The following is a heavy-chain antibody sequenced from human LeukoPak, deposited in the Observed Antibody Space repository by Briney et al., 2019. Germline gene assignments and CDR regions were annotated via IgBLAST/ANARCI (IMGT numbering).Heavy chain of an antibody. CDR2: IWYDGSNE. D-gene: IGHD3-10*01. CDR1: GFTFSSYG. Sequence: GRSLRLSCAASGFTFSSYGMHWVRQAPGKGLEWVAVIWYDGSNEYYADSVKGRFTISRDNSKNTLYLQMNSLRAEDTAVYYCARGGATGDVFDYWGQGTLVTVSS. J-gene: IGHJ4*02. V-gene: IGHV3-33*01. CDR3: ARGGATGDVFDY.